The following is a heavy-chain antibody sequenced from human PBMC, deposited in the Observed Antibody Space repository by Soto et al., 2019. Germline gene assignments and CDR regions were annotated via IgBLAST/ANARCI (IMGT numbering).Heavy chain of an antibody. Sequence: ASVKVSCKASGGTFSSYAISWVRQAPGQGLEWMGGIIPIFGTANYAQKFQGRVTITADESTSTAYMELSSLRSEDTAVDYCASGRPKGAIAALDYWGQGTLVTVSS. CDR1: GGTFSSYA. V-gene: IGHV1-69*13. CDR3: ASGRPKGAIAALDY. CDR2: IIPIFGTA. J-gene: IGHJ4*02. D-gene: IGHD6-6*01.